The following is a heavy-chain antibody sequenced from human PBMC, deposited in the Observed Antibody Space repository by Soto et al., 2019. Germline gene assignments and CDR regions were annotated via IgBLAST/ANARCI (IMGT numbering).Heavy chain of an antibody. J-gene: IGHJ6*03. D-gene: IGHD3-3*01. Sequence: GGSLRLSCAASGFTFSSYSMNWVRQAPGKGLEWVSSISSSSSYIYYADSVKGRFTISRDNAKNSLYLQMNSLRAEDTAVYYCARDLRDITIFGVVITRGAMDVWGKGTTVTVSS. CDR3: ARDLRDITIFGVVITRGAMDV. CDR2: ISSSSSYI. V-gene: IGHV3-21*01. CDR1: GFTFSSYS.